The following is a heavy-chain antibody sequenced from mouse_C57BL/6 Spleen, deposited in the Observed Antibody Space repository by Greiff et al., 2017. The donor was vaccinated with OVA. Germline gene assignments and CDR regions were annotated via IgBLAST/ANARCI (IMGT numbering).Heavy chain of an antibody. CDR2: IYPGSGST. CDR1: GYTFTSYW. J-gene: IGHJ4*01. Sequence: VQLQQPGAELVKPGASVKMSCKASGYTFTSYWITWVKQRPGQGLEWIGDIYPGSGSTNYNEKFKSKATLTVDTSSSTAYMQLSSLTSEDSAVYYCARPLRRARYAMDYWGQGTSVTVSS. CDR3: ARPLRRARYAMDY. V-gene: IGHV1-55*01. D-gene: IGHD1-2*01.